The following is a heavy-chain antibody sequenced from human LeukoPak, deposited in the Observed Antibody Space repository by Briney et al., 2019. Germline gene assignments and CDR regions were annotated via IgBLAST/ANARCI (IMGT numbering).Heavy chain of an antibody. CDR3: AKDRTANYGDYYFDY. J-gene: IGHJ4*02. V-gene: IGHV3-30*18. Sequence: GRSLRLSCAASGFTFSSYGIHWVRQAPGKGLEWVAVISYDGSNKYYADSVKGRFTISRDNSKNTLYLQMNSLRAEDTAVYYCAKDRTANYGDYYFDYWGQGTLVTVSS. CDR1: GFTFSSYG. CDR2: ISYDGSNK. D-gene: IGHD4-17*01.